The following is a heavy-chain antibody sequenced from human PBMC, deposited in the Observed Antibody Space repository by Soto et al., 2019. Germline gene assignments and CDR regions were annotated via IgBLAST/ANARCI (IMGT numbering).Heavy chain of an antibody. D-gene: IGHD3-22*01. Sequence: PSETLSLTCAVSGYSIGSGYYWGWIRQPPGKGPEWIGSIYQGGATHHNTSLKSRVTISIDTSKNQFSLKLSSVTAADTAVYHCVRDGGRYGYYYDSSGYISFDHWGQGILVTV. CDR3: VRDGGRYGYYYDSSGYISFDH. J-gene: IGHJ4*02. CDR1: GYSIGSGYY. CDR2: IYQGGAT. V-gene: IGHV4-38-2*01.